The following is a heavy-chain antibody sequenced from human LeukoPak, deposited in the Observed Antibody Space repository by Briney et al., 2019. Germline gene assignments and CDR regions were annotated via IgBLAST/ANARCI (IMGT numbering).Heavy chain of an antibody. Sequence: GGSLRLSCAASGFTFSNYAMSWVRQAPGKGLEWVSVIYSGGNTYYADSVKGRFTISRDKSKNTLYLQMNSLTAEDTAVYYCARFGSNYYPFDYWGQGTLVTVSS. J-gene: IGHJ4*02. CDR1: GFTFSNYA. CDR3: ARFGSNYYPFDY. D-gene: IGHD3-22*01. CDR2: IYSGGNT. V-gene: IGHV3-53*01.